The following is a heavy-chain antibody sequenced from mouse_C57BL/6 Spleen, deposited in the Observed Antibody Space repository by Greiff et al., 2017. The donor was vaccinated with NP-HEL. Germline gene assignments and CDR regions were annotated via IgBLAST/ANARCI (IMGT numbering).Heavy chain of an antibody. Sequence: VQLQQSGPELVKPGDSVKISCKASGYSFTGYFMNWVMQSHGKSLEWIGRINPYNGDTFYNQKFKGKATLTVDKSSSTAHMELRSLTSEDSAVYYCARRAAQATFYAMDYWGQGTSVTVSS. CDR2: INPYNGDT. D-gene: IGHD3-2*02. V-gene: IGHV1-20*01. CDR3: ARRAAQATFYAMDY. J-gene: IGHJ4*01. CDR1: GYSFTGYF.